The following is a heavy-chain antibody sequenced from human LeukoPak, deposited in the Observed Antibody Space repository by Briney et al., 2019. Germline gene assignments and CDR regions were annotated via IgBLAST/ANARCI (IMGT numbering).Heavy chain of an antibody. D-gene: IGHD6-6*01. CDR3: ARVSVAYSSSAPFDY. V-gene: IGHV3-21*01. CDR2: ISSSSSYI. CDR1: GFTFSSYS. Sequence: GGSLRLSCAASGFTFSSYSMNWVRQAPGKGLEWVSSISSSSSYIYYADSVKGRFTISRDNAKNSLYLQMNSLRAEDTAVYYRARVSVAYSSSAPFDYWGQGTLVTVSS. J-gene: IGHJ4*02.